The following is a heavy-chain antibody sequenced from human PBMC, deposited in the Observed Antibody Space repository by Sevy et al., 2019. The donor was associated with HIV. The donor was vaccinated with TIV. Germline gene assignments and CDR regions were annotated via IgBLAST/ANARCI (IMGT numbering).Heavy chain of an antibody. Sequence: GGSLRLSCAASGFTFSNAWMSWVRQAPGKGLEWVGRIKSKTDGGTTDYAASVKGRFNISRGDSKNTLYLQMNSLKTEDTAVYYCTTLSYYYDSSGYYYSDYWGQGTLVTVSS. D-gene: IGHD3-22*01. CDR3: TTLSYYYDSSGYYYSDY. CDR2: IKSKTDGGTT. J-gene: IGHJ4*02. CDR1: GFTFSNAW. V-gene: IGHV3-15*01.